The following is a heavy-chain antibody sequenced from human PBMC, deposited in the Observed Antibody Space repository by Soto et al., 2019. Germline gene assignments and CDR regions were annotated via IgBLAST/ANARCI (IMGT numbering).Heavy chain of an antibody. V-gene: IGHV4-30-4*01. Sequence: PSETLSLTCTVSGDSISSGDYYWTWIRQPPGKGLEWIGYIYNSGSTYDNPSFKSRVSISLDTSKNQFSLTLSSVTAADTAVYYCARDRDCTSTSCTYGMGVWGQGTTVTVSS. CDR1: GDSISSGDYY. CDR2: IYNSGST. D-gene: IGHD2-2*01. CDR3: ARDRDCTSTSCTYGMGV. J-gene: IGHJ6*02.